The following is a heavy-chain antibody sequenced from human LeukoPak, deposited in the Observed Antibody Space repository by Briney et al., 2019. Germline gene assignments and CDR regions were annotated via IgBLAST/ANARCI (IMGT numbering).Heavy chain of an antibody. Sequence: GGSLRLSCAASGFTFSSYAMSWVRQAPGKGLEWVAVISYDGSNKYYADSVKGRFTISRDNSKNTLYLQMNSLRAEDTAVYYCARRMGFGELPYYFDYWGQGTLVTVSS. CDR2: ISYDGSNK. D-gene: IGHD3-10*01. J-gene: IGHJ4*02. CDR1: GFTFSSYA. CDR3: ARRMGFGELPYYFDY. V-gene: IGHV3-30-3*01.